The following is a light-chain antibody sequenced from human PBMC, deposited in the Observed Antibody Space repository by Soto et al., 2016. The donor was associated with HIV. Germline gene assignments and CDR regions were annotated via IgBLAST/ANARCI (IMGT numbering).Light chain of an antibody. J-gene: IGKJ1*01. V-gene: IGKV1-5*03. CDR2: KAS. Sequence: DXQMTQSPSTLSASVGDRVTITCRASQSVSWWLAWYQQKPGKAPKLLMYKASTLESGVPLRFTGSGSGTEFTLTVSSLQPDDFATYYCQQYYDGWTFGQGTKV. CDR1: QSVSWW. CDR3: QQYYDGWT.